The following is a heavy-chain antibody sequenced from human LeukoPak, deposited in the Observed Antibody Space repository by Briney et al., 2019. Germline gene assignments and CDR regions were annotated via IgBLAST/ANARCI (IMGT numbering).Heavy chain of an antibody. V-gene: IGHV1-69*05. Sequence: SVKVSXKASGGTFSSYAISWVRQAPGQGLEWMGGIIPIFGTANYAQRFQGRVTITTDESTSTAYMELSSLRSEDTAVYYCVRVDYGGKGGYFDYWGQGTLVTVSS. CDR2: IIPIFGTA. CDR3: VRVDYGGKGGYFDY. D-gene: IGHD4-23*01. CDR1: GGTFSSYA. J-gene: IGHJ4*02.